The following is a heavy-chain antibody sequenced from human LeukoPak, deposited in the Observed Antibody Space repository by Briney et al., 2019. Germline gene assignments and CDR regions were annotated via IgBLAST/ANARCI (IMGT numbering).Heavy chain of an antibody. CDR1: GFIFSSYS. V-gene: IGHV3-21*01. J-gene: IGHJ3*02. CDR2: ISSGSSYI. D-gene: IGHD4-17*01. CDR3: ATGDYGAFDI. Sequence: GGSLRLSCVASGFIFSSYSMNWVRQAPGKGLEWVSSISSGSSYIYYADSVKGRFTISRDNAKNSLYLQMNSLRAEDTAVYYCATGDYGAFDIWGQGTMVTVSS.